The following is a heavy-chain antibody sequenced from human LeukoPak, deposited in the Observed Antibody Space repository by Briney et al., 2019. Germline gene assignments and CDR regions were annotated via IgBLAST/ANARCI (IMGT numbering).Heavy chain of an antibody. V-gene: IGHV1-2*02. CDR1: GYTFTGYY. Sequence: ASVKVSCKASGYTFTGYYMHWVRQAPGQGREWMGWINPNSGGTNYAQKFQGRVTMTRDTSISTAYMELSRLRSDDTAVYYCARPGYYDSSGYYYSPFDYWGQGTLVTVSS. CDR3: ARPGYYDSSGYYYSPFDY. D-gene: IGHD3-22*01. J-gene: IGHJ4*02. CDR2: INPNSGGT.